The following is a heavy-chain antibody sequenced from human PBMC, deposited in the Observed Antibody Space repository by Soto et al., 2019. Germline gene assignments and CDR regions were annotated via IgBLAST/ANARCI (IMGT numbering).Heavy chain of an antibody. CDR2: ISAYNGNT. Sequence: ASVKVSCKASGYTFTSYGISWVRQAPGQGLEWMGWISAYNGNTNYAQKLQGRVTMTTDTSTSTAYMELRSLRSDDTAVYYCARDFHCSSTSCQNWFDPWGQGTLVTVSS. J-gene: IGHJ5*02. V-gene: IGHV1-18*01. CDR3: ARDFHCSSTSCQNWFDP. CDR1: GYTFTSYG. D-gene: IGHD2-2*01.